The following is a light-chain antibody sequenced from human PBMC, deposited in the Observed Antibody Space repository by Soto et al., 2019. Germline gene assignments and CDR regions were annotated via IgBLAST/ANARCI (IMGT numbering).Light chain of an antibody. J-gene: IGLJ2*01. CDR2: GNS. V-gene: IGLV1-40*01. Sequence: VLTQPPSVSGAPGQRVTISCTGSSSNIGAGYDVHWYQQLPGTAPKLLIYGNSNRPSGVPDRFSGSKSGTSASLAITGRQSEGEDDYTCQSYDSSLRSVFGGGTKLTVL. CDR3: QSYDSSLRSV. CDR1: SSNIGAGYD.